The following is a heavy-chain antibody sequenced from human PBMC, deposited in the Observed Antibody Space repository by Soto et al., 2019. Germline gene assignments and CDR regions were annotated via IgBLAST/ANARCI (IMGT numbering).Heavy chain of an antibody. D-gene: IGHD5-12*01. CDR2: ISAYNGNT. CDR3: ARVKMATITGDY. CDR1: GYTFICYG. V-gene: IGHV1-18*04. Sequence: ASAKVSGNASGYTFICYGMSWVRHAPGQGLEWMRLISAYNGNTKYAQKLQGRVTMTTDTSTSTAYMELRSLRSDDTAVYYCARVKMATITGDYWGQETMVPVSS. J-gene: IGHJ4*02.